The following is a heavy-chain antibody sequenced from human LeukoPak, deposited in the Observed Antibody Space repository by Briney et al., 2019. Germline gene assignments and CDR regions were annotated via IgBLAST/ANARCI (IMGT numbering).Heavy chain of an antibody. CDR2: IRYDGSNK. CDR3: AKVRARRITMIAYVYFDY. Sequence: GGSLRLSCAASGFTFSSYGMHWFRQAPGKGLEWVAFIRYDGSNKYYADSVKGRFTISRDNSKNTLYLQMNSLRAEDTAVYYCAKVRARRITMIAYVYFDYWGQGTLVTVSS. V-gene: IGHV3-30*02. D-gene: IGHD3-22*01. J-gene: IGHJ4*02. CDR1: GFTFSSYG.